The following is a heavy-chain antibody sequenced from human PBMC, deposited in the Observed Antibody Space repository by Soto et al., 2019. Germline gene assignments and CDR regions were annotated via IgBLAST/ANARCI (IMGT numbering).Heavy chain of an antibody. V-gene: IGHV3-23*01. CDR2: ISGSGGST. J-gene: IGHJ6*02. D-gene: IGHD2-15*01. CDR1: GFTFSSYA. CDR3: AKDLVVVAATPEFYYYGMDV. Sequence: VGSLRLSCAASGFTFSSYAMSWVRQAPGKGLEWVSAISGSGGSTYYADSVKGRFTISRDNSKNTLYLQMNRLRAEDTAVYYCAKDLVVVAATPEFYYYGMDVWGQGTTVTVSS.